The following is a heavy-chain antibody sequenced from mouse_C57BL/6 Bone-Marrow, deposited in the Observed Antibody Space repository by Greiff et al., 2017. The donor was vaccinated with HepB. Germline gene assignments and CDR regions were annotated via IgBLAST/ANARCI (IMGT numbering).Heavy chain of an antibody. J-gene: IGHJ1*03. CDR3: ARGGGSSHWYFDV. V-gene: IGHV1-4*01. D-gene: IGHD1-1*01. Sequence: VQLQQSGAALARPGASVKMSCKASGYTFTSYTMHWVKQRPGQGLEWIGYINPSSGSNKYNQKFKDKATLTADKSSSTAYMQLSSLTSEDSAVYYCARGGGSSHWYFDVWGTGTTVTVSS. CDR1: GYTFTSYT. CDR2: INPSSGSN.